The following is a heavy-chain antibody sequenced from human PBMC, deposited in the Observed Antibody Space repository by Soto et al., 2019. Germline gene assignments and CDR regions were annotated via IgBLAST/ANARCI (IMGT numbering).Heavy chain of an antibody. CDR3: AAVSLGTAPGTNPHTKNWFDP. CDR2: IYYSGST. J-gene: IGHJ5*02. D-gene: IGHD2-8*01. V-gene: IGHV4-39*01. CDR1: GGSISSAAYY. Sequence: PSETLSLTCTVSGGSISSAAYYWSWIRQHPGKDLEWIGYIYYSGSTYYTPSLKSRVTISVDTSKNQFSLKLSSVTAADTAVYYCAAVSLGTAPGTNPHTKNWFDPWGQGTLVTVSS.